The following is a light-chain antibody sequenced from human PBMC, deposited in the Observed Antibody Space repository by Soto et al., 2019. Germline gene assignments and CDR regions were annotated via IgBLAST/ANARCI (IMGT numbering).Light chain of an antibody. CDR1: QSISSY. CDR3: QQSYSTLT. V-gene: IGKV1-39*01. J-gene: IGKJ5*01. CDR2: AAS. Sequence: DIQVTQSPSSLYASVGDRVTITCRASQSISSYLNWYQQKPGKAPKLLIYAASSLHTGVPSRFSGSGSGTDFTLTISSLQPEDCATYYCQQSYSTLTFDQGTRLEIK.